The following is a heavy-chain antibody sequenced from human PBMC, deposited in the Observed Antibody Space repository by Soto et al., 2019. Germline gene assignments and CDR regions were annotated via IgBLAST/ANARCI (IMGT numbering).Heavy chain of an antibody. Sequence: EVQLLESGGGLVQPGGSLRLSCAASGFTFSSYAMSWVRQAPGKGLEWVSAISGSGGSTYYADSVKGRFTISRDNSKNTLYLQMNRLRAEDTAVYYCAKGGDGISHIRLWYYYGMDVWGQGTTVTVSS. J-gene: IGHJ6*02. CDR3: AKGGDGISHIRLWYYYGMDV. V-gene: IGHV3-23*01. CDR1: GFTFSSYA. D-gene: IGHD2-15*01. CDR2: ISGSGGST.